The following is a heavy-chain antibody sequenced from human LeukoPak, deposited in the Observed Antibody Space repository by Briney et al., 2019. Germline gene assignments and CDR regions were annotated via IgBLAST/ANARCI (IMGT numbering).Heavy chain of an antibody. D-gene: IGHD5-18*01. CDR3: AKGDYGYSYGFLMTY. J-gene: IGHJ4*02. CDR2: FSDSGDNT. Sequence: PGGSLRLSCAASGFILSNYAMNWVRQAPGKGLEWVSTFSDSGDNTYYADSVRGRFTISRDNSKNTLYLQMNSLRTEDTAVYYCAKGDYGYSYGFLMTYWGQGTLVTVSS. CDR1: GFILSNYA. V-gene: IGHV3-23*01.